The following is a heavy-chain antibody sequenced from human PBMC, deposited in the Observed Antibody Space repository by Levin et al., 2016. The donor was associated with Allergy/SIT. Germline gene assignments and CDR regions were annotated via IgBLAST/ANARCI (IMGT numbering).Heavy chain of an antibody. CDR3: AREVPQYYYDSSGYYLRGLRDRHFDY. Sequence: ASVKVSCKASGYTFTGYYMHWVRQAPGQGLEWMGWINPNSGGTNYAQKFQGWVTMTRDTSISTAYMELSRLRSDDTAVYYCAREVPQYYYDSSGYYLRGLRDRHFDYWGQGTLVTVSS. D-gene: IGHD3-22*01. CDR1: GYTFTGYY. V-gene: IGHV1-2*04. J-gene: IGHJ4*02. CDR2: INPNSGGT.